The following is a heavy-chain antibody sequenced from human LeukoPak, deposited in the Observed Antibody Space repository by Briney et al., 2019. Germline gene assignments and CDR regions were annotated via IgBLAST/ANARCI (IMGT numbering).Heavy chain of an antibody. D-gene: IGHD6-19*01. J-gene: IGHJ6*03. V-gene: IGHV1-2*02. CDR2: INPNSGGT. CDR3: ARDLYQWLPSTRPRDYYYYMDV. Sequence: GASVKVSCKASGYTFTGYYIHWVRQAPGQGLEYMGWINPNSGGTNYAQKFQGRVTMTRDTSISTAYMELSGLRSDDTAVYYCARDLYQWLPSTRPRDYYYYMDVWGEGTTVTVSS. CDR1: GYTFTGYY.